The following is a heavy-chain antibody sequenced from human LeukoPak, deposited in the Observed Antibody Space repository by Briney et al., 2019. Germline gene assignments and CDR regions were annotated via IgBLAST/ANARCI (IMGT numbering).Heavy chain of an antibody. D-gene: IGHD6-13*01. CDR2: IRGSGGST. CDR1: GVSSSSYA. Sequence: PLRLSCAASGVSSSSYAMSGGRPPPEEGLERVSAIRGSGGSTYYADSVKGRFTISRDNSKNTLYLQMNSLRAEDTAVYYCARESIAAAGNDYWGQGTLVTVSS. J-gene: IGHJ4*02. V-gene: IGHV3-23*01. CDR3: ARESIAAAGNDY.